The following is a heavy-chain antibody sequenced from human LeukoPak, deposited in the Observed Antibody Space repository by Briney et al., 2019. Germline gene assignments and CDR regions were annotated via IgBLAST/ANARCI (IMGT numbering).Heavy chain of an antibody. CDR2: ISGSGGST. D-gene: IGHD3-22*01. V-gene: IGHV3-23*01. CDR3: AKGNYYDSSDYPRGFDP. CDR1: GFTFISYA. J-gene: IGHJ5*02. Sequence: PGGSLRLSCAASGFTFISYAIRWVLQAPGEGLEWVSAISGSGGSTYYADSVKGRFTTSRDNSKNTLYLQMNSLRAEHPAVYYCAKGNYYDSSDYPRGFDPWGQGTLVTVYS.